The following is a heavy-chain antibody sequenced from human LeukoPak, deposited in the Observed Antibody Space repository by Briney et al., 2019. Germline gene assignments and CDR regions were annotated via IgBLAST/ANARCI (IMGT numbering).Heavy chain of an antibody. V-gene: IGHV3-30-3*01. Sequence: PGGSLRLSCVASGFTFSHYTMHWVRQAPGKGLEWVAVISYDGSNKYYADSVKGRFTISRDNSKNTLYLQMNSLRAEDTAVYYCASETGPSDAFDIWGQGTMVTVSS. J-gene: IGHJ3*02. CDR3: ASETGPSDAFDI. CDR1: GFTFSHYT. CDR2: ISYDGSNK.